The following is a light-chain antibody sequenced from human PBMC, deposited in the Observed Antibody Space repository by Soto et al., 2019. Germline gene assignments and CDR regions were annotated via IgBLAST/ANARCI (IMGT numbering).Light chain of an antibody. CDR3: QQRSNWPMYT. Sequence: EIVLTQSPGTLSLSPGERATLSCRASQSVSNNYLAWYQQKPGQAPRLXXYGASNRANGIPARFSGSGSGTDLTLTISSLEPQDFAVYDCQQRSNWPMYTFGQGTKVDIK. CDR2: GAS. CDR1: QSVSNNY. V-gene: IGKV3-11*01. J-gene: IGKJ2*01.